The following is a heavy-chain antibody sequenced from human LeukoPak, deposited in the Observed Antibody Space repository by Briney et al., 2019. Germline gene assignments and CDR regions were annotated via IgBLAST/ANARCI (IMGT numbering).Heavy chain of an antibody. J-gene: IGHJ5*02. CDR1: GFTFSSYA. V-gene: IGHV3-23*01. CDR3: AKNCDGPWGWSGPSRTYFDP. CDR2: ISGSGGST. D-gene: IGHD3-3*01. Sequence: GGSLRLSCAASGFTFSSYAMSWVRQAPGKGLEWVSAISGSGGSTYYADSVKGRFSISRDNSKNTLYLQMNSLRAEDTAVYYCAKNCDGPWGWSGPSRTYFDPWGQGTLVTVSS.